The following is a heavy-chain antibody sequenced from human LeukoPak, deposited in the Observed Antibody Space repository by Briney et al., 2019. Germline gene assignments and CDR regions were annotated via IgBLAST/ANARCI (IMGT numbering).Heavy chain of an antibody. Sequence: ASVKVSCKASGYTFTSYDINWVRQATGQGLEWMGWMNPNSGNTGYAQKFQGRVTMTRNTSISTAYLELSSLRSEDTAVYYCASITMVRGVIAAVDPWGQGTLVTVSS. D-gene: IGHD3-10*01. J-gene: IGHJ5*02. CDR2: MNPNSGNT. CDR1: GYTFTSYD. CDR3: ASITMVRGVIAAVDP. V-gene: IGHV1-8*01.